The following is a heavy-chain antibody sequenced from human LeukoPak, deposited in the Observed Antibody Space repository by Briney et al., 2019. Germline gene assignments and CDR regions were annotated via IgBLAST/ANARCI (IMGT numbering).Heavy chain of an antibody. D-gene: IGHD4-17*01. Sequence: GGSLRLSCAASGFTFSEHYLSWIRQAPGEGLEWVSYIDRSGTTTYFADSVKGRFTISRDNARNSLYLQMNSLRADDTAVYYCARGHYGLDFWGHGVLVTVSS. CDR3: ARGHYGLDF. J-gene: IGHJ4*01. V-gene: IGHV3-11*01. CDR2: IDRSGTTT. CDR1: GFTFSEHY.